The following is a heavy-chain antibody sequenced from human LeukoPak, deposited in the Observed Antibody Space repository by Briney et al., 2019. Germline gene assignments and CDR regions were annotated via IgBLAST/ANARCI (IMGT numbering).Heavy chain of an antibody. CDR2: VSGNGGTT. CDR1: GLTFSNYA. Sequence: PGGSPRLSCAASGLTFSNYAMSWVRQAPGKGLEWVSAVSGNGGTTYYADSVKGRFTISRDNSKNTLYLQMNSLRIDDTAVYYCARGYCTNTSCYFAWFDPWGQGTLVTVSS. D-gene: IGHD2-2*01. CDR3: ARGYCTNTSCYFAWFDP. J-gene: IGHJ5*02. V-gene: IGHV3-23*01.